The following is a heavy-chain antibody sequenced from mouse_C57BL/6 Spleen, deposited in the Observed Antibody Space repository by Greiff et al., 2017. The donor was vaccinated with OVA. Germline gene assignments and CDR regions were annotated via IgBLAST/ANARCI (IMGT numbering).Heavy chain of an antibody. CDR1: GFNIKDDY. J-gene: IGHJ3*01. D-gene: IGHD1-1*01. CDR3: TTGYYGAY. V-gene: IGHV14-4*01. Sequence: VQLQQSGAELVRPGASVKLSCTASGFNIKDDYMHWVKQRPEQGLEWIGWIDPENGDTEYASKFQGKATITADTSSNTAYLQLSSLTSDDTAVYYCTTGYYGAYWGQGTLVTVSA. CDR2: IDPENGDT.